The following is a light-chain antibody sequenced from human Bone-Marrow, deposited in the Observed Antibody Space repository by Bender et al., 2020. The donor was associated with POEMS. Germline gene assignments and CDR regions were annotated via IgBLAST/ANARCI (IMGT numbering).Light chain of an antibody. V-gene: IGLV2-14*03. CDR2: NVN. CDR1: SEDIGDFNY. CDR3: FSYSGGGNLYV. Sequence: QSALTQPASVSGSPGQSITISCTGTSEDIGDFNYVSWYQQHPGKVPKLILFNVNDRPSDISPRFSGFKSANTASLTISGLQAEDEAHYFCFSYSGGGNLYVFGTGTKVTVL. J-gene: IGLJ1*01.